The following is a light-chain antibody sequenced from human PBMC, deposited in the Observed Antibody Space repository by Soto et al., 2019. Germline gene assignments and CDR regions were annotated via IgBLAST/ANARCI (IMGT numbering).Light chain of an antibody. CDR3: QKYDTSPYD. J-gene: IGKJ2*01. V-gene: IGKV3-20*01. CDR1: QSVSSSF. Sequence: EIVLTQSPGTLSLSPGERATLSCRASQSVSSSFLAWYQQIPGQAPRHLIYAASNTAPAIPDRFSGSGSGTDFTLTISRLEPEDFAVYYCQKYDTSPYDFGQGTKLEI. CDR2: AAS.